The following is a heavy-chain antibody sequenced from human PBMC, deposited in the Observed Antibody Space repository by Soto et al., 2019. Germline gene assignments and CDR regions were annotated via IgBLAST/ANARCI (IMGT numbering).Heavy chain of an antibody. Sequence: SETMCLSCCVAGDYSNNDSDCWGRNHQPPGKGLEWIGSIYYRGNTYYNPSLKTRVTISLDKSKSQFSLKLNSVTAADSAVYFCARLEGLATISYYFDYWGQGTLVTVSS. J-gene: IGHJ4*02. D-gene: IGHD3-9*01. V-gene: IGHV4-39*01. CDR2: IYYRGNT. CDR3: ARLEGLATISYYFDY. CDR1: GDYSNNDSDC.